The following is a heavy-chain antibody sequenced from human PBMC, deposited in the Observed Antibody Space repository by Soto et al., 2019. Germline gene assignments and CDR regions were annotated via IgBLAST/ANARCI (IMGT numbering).Heavy chain of an antibody. V-gene: IGHV2-5*02. Sequence: SGPTLVNTRKTLRLTCTFSGFSLSTSGVGVGWTRQPPGKALEWLALIYWDDDKRYSPSLKSRLTITKDTSKNQVVLTMTNMDPVDTATYYCAHSSGDSYDILTGYYHWFAPWGQGTLVTVSS. CDR2: IYWDDDK. CDR1: GFSLSTSGVG. CDR3: AHSSGDSYDILTGYYHWFAP. J-gene: IGHJ5*02. D-gene: IGHD3-9*01.